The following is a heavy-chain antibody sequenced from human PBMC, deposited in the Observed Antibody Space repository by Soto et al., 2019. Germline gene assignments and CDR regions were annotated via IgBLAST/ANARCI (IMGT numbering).Heavy chain of an antibody. J-gene: IGHJ4*02. Sequence: QVQLVQSGAEEKKPGSSVKVSCKASGGTFSNFVISWVRQAPGQGLEWMGGNIPTFGTANNAQKFQGRVTIIADESTGTTKMELTSLRSEDTAVYYCARAPILVGETTYENYFDYWGQGTLVTVSS. D-gene: IGHD2-21*01. CDR1: GGTFSNFV. CDR2: NIPTFGTA. V-gene: IGHV1-69*01. CDR3: ARAPILVGETTYENYFDY.